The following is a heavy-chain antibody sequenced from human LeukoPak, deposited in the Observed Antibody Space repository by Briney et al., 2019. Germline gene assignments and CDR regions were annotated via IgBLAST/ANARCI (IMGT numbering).Heavy chain of an antibody. CDR2: MNPNSGNT. J-gene: IGHJ6*03. CDR1: GYSFTSYW. CDR3: ARGRHSSSWYYYYYYMDV. Sequence: GESLKISCKGSGYSFTSYWIGWVRQATGQGLEWMGWMNPNSGNTGYAQKFQGRVTMTRNTSISTAYMELSSLRSEDTAVYYCARGRHSSSWYYYYYYMDVWGKGTTVTISS. V-gene: IGHV1-8*02. D-gene: IGHD6-13*01.